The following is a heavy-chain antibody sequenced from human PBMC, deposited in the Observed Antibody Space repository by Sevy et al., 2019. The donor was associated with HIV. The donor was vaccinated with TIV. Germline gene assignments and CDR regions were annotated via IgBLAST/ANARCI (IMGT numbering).Heavy chain of an antibody. J-gene: IGHJ4*02. CDR3: ARHGDYGFDY. D-gene: IGHD4-17*01. CDR1: GGSISSSSYY. CDR2: IYYSGST. V-gene: IGHV4-39*01. Sequence: SETLSLTCTVSGGSISSSSYYWGWIRQPPGKGLEWIGSIYYSGSTYYNPSLKSRVTISVDTSKNQFSLKLSSVTAAETAVYYCARHGDYGFDYWGQGTLVTVSS.